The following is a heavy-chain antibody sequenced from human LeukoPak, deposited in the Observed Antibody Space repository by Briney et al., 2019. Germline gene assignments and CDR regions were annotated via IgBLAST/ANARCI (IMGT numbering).Heavy chain of an antibody. CDR2: INSDGSYI. CDR1: GFTFSSHW. J-gene: IGHJ4*02. Sequence: GGSLRLSCAASGFTFSSHWMTWVRQAPGKGLEWVACINSDGSYIQYVDSVKGRFSISRDNAKNSLFLQMSSLRAEDTAMYYCVRDSSWNNNNWYDGGFDCWGQGALVAVSS. V-gene: IGHV3-7*03. D-gene: IGHD1-20*01. CDR3: VRDSSWNNNNWYDGGFDC.